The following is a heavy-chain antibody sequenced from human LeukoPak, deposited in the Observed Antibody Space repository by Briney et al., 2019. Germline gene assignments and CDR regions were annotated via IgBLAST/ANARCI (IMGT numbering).Heavy chain of an antibody. D-gene: IGHD5-12*01. CDR3: ARDLSPGYSGYDPEDAFDI. CDR2: IYYSGST. V-gene: IGHV4-59*12. J-gene: IGHJ3*02. CDR1: GGSISNYY. Sequence: SETLSLTCTVSGGSISNYYWSWIRQPPGKGLEWIGYIYYSGSTNNNPSLKSRVTISVDTSKNQFSLKLSSVTAADTAVYYCARDLSPGYSGYDPEDAFDIWGQGTMVTASS.